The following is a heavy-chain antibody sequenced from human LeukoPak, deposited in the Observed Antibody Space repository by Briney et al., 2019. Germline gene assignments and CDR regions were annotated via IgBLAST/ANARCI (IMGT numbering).Heavy chain of an antibody. CDR1: GGSFSGYY. V-gene: IGHV4-34*01. D-gene: IGHD3-3*01. Sequence: PSETLSLTCAVYGGSFSGYYWSWIRQPPGKGLEWIGEINHSGSTNYNPSLESRVTISVDTSKNQFSLKLSSVTAADTAVYYCASGYYDFWSGYRGYFDYWGQGTLVTVSS. J-gene: IGHJ4*02. CDR3: ASGYYDFWSGYRGYFDY. CDR2: INHSGST.